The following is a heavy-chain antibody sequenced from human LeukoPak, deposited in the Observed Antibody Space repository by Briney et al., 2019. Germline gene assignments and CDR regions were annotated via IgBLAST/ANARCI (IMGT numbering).Heavy chain of an antibody. D-gene: IGHD3-3*01. J-gene: IGHJ4*02. CDR2: IKQDGSEK. Sequence: PGGSLRLSCAASGFTLSDHYMSWIRQAPGKGLEWVANIKQDGSEKYYVDSVKGRFTISRDNAKNSLYLQMNSLRAEDTAVYYCAREGSILKSITIFGGEGNDYWGQGTLVTVSS. CDR3: AREGSILKSITIFGGEGNDY. CDR1: GFTLSDHY. V-gene: IGHV3-7*01.